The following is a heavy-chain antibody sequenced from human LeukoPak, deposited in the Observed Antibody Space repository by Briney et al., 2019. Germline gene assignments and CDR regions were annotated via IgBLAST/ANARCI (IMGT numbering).Heavy chain of an antibody. CDR1: GFTFSSYW. D-gene: IGHD6-19*01. V-gene: IGHV3-74*01. CDR3: AVAVAGYFDY. Sequence: PGGSLRLSCAASGFTFSSYWMHWVRQAPEKGLVWVSRINSDGSSTTYADSVKGRFTISRDNAKNTLYLQMNNLRVEDTAVYYCAVAVAGYFDYWGQGTLVTVSS. J-gene: IGHJ4*02. CDR2: INSDGSST.